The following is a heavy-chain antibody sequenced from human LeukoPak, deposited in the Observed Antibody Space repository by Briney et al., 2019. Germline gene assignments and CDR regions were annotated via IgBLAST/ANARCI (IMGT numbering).Heavy chain of an antibody. CDR2: INHSGST. D-gene: IGHD6-19*01. J-gene: IGHJ4*02. CDR3: AVGTGYRSGWYRY. V-gene: IGHV4-34*01. CDR1: GGSFSGYY. Sequence: SETLSLTCAVYGGSFSGYYWSWIRQPPGKGLEWIGEINHSGSTNYNPPLKSRVTISVDTSKNQFSLKLSSVTAADTAVYYCAVGTGYRSGWYRYWGQGTLVTVSS.